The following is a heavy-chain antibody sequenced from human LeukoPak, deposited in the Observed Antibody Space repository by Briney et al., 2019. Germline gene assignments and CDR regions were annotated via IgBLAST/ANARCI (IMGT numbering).Heavy chain of an antibody. Sequence: ASVKVTCKASGGTFSSYAISWVRQAPGQGLEWMGGIIPIFGTANYAQKFQGRVTITTDESTSTAYMELSSLRSEDTAVYYCARGLIRRDGCNYQYYYYYMDVWGKGTTVTVSS. J-gene: IGHJ6*03. CDR2: IIPIFGTA. CDR1: GGTFSSYA. V-gene: IGHV1-69*05. CDR3: ARGLIRRDGCNYQYYYYYMDV. D-gene: IGHD5-24*01.